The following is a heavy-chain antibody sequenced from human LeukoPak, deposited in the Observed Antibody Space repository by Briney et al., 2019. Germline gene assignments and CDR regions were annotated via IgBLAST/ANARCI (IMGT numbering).Heavy chain of an antibody. CDR2: IYPGDSDT. CDR1: GYSFTSYW. Sequence: GESLKISCKGSGYSFTSYWIGWVRQMPGKGLEWTGIIYPGDSDTRYSPSFQGQVTISADKSISTAYLQWSSLKASDTAMYYCARGPIGLLWFGELSFDYWGQGTLVTVSS. J-gene: IGHJ4*02. D-gene: IGHD3-10*01. CDR3: ARGPIGLLWFGELSFDY. V-gene: IGHV5-51*01.